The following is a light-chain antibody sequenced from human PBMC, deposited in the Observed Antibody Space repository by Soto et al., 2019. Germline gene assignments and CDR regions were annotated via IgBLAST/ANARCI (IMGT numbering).Light chain of an antibody. J-gene: IGLJ2*01. CDR1: RSNIGDNT. Sequence: QSVLTQPPSASGTHGQRVTISCSGSRSNIGDNTVNWYQQLPGTAPKLLMYGSDQRPSGVPDRFSGSKSGTSSSLAVSGLQSEDEADDYCAAWDDSLKGPVFGGGTKVTVL. V-gene: IGLV1-44*01. CDR2: GSD. CDR3: AAWDDSLKGPV.